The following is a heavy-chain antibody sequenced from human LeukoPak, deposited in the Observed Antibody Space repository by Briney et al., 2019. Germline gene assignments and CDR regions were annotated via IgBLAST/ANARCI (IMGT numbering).Heavy chain of an antibody. CDR2: IYYSGST. CDR3: ARTTMIVVGLYYFDY. D-gene: IGHD3-22*01. Sequence: SETLSLTCTVSGGSISSYYWSWIRQHPGKGLEWIGYIYYSGSTYYNPSLKSRVTISVDTSKNQFSLKLSSVTAADTAVYYCARTTMIVVGLYYFDYWGQGTLVTVSS. V-gene: IGHV4-59*08. J-gene: IGHJ4*02. CDR1: GGSISSYY.